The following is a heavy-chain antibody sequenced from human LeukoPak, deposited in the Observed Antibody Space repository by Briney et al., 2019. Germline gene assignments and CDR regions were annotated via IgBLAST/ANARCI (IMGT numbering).Heavy chain of an antibody. CDR3: ARGSASGIYPIDY. J-gene: IGHJ4*02. Sequence: PSETLSLTCAASGGSFSVYYWSWIRQPPGKGLEWIGEVNHLGRTNYNPSLKSRVTMSLDTSKKEVSLKLTSVTAADTAVYYCARGSASGIYPIDYWGQGTLVTVSS. D-gene: IGHD6-19*01. V-gene: IGHV4-34*01. CDR2: VNHLGRT. CDR1: GGSFSVYY.